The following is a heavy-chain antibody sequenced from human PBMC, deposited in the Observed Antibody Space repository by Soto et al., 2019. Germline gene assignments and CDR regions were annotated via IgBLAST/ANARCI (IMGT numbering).Heavy chain of an antibody. Sequence: QVQLQESGPGLVKPSQTLSLTCTVSGGSISSGGYYWSWIRQHPGKGLEWIGYIYYSGSTYYNPSLKRRVTISVDTSKNQFPLKLSSVTAADTAVYYCARDRGPDYGDLYGYFDLWGRGTLVTVSS. J-gene: IGHJ2*01. D-gene: IGHD4-17*01. CDR2: IYYSGST. CDR3: ARDRGPDYGDLYGYFDL. V-gene: IGHV4-31*03. CDR1: GGSISSGGYY.